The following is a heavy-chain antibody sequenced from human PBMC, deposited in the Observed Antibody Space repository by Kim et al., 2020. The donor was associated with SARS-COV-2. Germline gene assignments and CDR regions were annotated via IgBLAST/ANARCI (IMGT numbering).Heavy chain of an antibody. V-gene: IGHV1-3*01. CDR3: ARGGGYDNYFDY. Sequence: KKSQKFQGRVTITRDTSASTADMELSSLRSEDTAVYYCARGGGYDNYFDYWGQGTLVTVSS. J-gene: IGHJ4*02. D-gene: IGHD5-12*01.